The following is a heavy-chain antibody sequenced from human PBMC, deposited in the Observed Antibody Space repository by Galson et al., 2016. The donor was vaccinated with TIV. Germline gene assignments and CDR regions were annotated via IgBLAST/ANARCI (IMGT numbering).Heavy chain of an antibody. J-gene: IGHJ4*02. CDR1: GFIFDDYG. CDR2: INWNSANI. CDR3: ARLYYSSGWNFDY. V-gene: IGHV3-9*01. D-gene: IGHD6-19*01. Sequence: LRLSCAVSGFIFDDYGMHWVRQPPGKGLEWVSGINWNSANIVYADSVKGRFTISRDNAKNSLYLQMNSLRAEDTAVYYCARLYYSSGWNFDYWGQGTLVTVSS.